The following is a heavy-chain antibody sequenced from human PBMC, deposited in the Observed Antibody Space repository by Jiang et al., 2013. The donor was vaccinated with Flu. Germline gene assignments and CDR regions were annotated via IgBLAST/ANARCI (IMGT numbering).Heavy chain of an antibody. D-gene: IGHD6-13*01. CDR3: ARDPGYSLGAFDI. J-gene: IGHJ3*02. V-gene: IGHV3-53*04. CDR2: IYSGGST. Sequence: KGLEWVSVIYSGGSTYYADSVKGRFTISRHNSKNTLYLQMNSLRAEDTAVYYCARDPGYSLGAFDIWGQGTMVTVSS.